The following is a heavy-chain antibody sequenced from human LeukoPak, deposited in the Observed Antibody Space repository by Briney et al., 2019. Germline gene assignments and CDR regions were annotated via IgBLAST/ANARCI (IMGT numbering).Heavy chain of an antibody. CDR1: GGSISSYY. Sequence: KSSETLSLTCTVSGGSISSYYWSWIRQPPGKGLEWLGYIYYSGSTNYNPSPKSRVTISVDTSKNQFSLKLSSVTAADTAVYYCASYWGGDGDHYYYYMDVWGKGTTVTVSS. J-gene: IGHJ6*03. V-gene: IGHV4-59*01. CDR3: ASYWGGDGDHYYYYMDV. D-gene: IGHD2-21*02. CDR2: IYYSGST.